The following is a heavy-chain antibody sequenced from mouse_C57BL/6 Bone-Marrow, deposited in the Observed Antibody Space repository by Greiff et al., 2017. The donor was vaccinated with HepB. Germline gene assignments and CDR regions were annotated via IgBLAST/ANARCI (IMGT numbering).Heavy chain of an antibody. CDR1: GFTFSSYA. V-gene: IGHV5-9-1*02. CDR3: TRDYQYYAMDY. Sequence: EVQGVESGEGLVKPGGSLKLSCAASGFTFSSYAMSWVRQTPEKRLEWVAYISSGGDYIYYADTVKGRFTISRDNARNTLYLQMSSLTSEDTAMYYCTRDYQYYAMDYWGQGTSVTVSS. D-gene: IGHD2-4*01. J-gene: IGHJ4*01. CDR2: ISSGGDYI.